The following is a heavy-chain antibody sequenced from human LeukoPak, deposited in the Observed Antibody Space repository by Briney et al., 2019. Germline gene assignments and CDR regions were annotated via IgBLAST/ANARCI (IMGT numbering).Heavy chain of an antibody. V-gene: IGHV3-30*15. J-gene: IGHJ4*02. CDR2: VGSAGNND. CDR1: GFTFRNYI. Sequence: GRSLRLSCAASGFTFRNYIMHWVRQAPGKGLEWVAVVGSAGNNDFYADSVKGRFTISRDNSYNTLYLQMSSLTTDDTAVYFCVRQDQGLDYWGQGTLVTVSS. CDR3: VRQDQGLDY.